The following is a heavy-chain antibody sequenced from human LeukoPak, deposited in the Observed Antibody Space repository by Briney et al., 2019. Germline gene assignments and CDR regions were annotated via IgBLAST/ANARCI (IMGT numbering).Heavy chain of an antibody. D-gene: IGHD6-13*01. CDR3: ARRIAAAGVGIVY. Sequence: ASVKVSCKASGHTFTRYDINWVRQATGQGLEWMGWMNPDSGNTGYAQKFQGRVTMTRNPSISTAYMEPSSLTSEDTAVYYCARRIAAAGVGIVYWGQGTLVTVSS. J-gene: IGHJ4*02. CDR2: MNPDSGNT. V-gene: IGHV1-8*01. CDR1: GHTFTRYD.